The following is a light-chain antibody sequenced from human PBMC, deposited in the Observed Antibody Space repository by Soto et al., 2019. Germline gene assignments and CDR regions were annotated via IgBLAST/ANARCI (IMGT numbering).Light chain of an antibody. J-gene: IGKJ1*01. Sequence: DIVMTQSPDSLAVSLGERATINCKSSQRVLYSSNNKNYLAWYQQKPGQPPKLLIYWASTRESGIPDRFSGSGSGTDFTLTISSLQPEDVEVYYCQQYYSTPPTFGQGTKVEIK. CDR2: WAS. CDR1: QRVLYSSNNKNY. CDR3: QQYYSTPPT. V-gene: IGKV4-1*01.